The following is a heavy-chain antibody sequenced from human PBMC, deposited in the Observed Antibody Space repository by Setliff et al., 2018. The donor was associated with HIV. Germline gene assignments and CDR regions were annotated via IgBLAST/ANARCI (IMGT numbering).Heavy chain of an antibody. CDR3: ARVSFWVFDI. CDR1: GYSISSGYY. D-gene: IGHD3-3*01. CDR2: IYHSGST. Sequence: SETLSLTCTVSGYSISSGYYWGWIRQPPGKGLEWIASIYHSGSTYSSPSLKSRVTISVDRSKNQFSLGLSSVTAADTAVYYCARVSFWVFDIWGQGSMVTVSS. V-gene: IGHV4-38-2*02. J-gene: IGHJ3*02.